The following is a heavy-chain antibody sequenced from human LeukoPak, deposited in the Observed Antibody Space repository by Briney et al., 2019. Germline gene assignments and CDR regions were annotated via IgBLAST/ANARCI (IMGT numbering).Heavy chain of an antibody. V-gene: IGHV1-2*02. D-gene: IGHD3-16*02. CDR3: ARDPYDYVWGSYRAGFDY. CDR1: GYSFTSHY. CDR2: INPNSGGT. J-gene: IGHJ4*02. Sequence: ASVKVSCKASGYSFTSHYMHWVRQAPGQGLEWMGWINPNSGGTNYAQKFQGRVTMTRDTSISTAYMELSRLRSDDTAVYYCARDPYDYVWGSYRAGFDYWGQGTLVTVSS.